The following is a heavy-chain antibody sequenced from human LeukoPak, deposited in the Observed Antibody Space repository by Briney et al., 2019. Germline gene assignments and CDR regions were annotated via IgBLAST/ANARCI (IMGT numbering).Heavy chain of an antibody. D-gene: IGHD3-22*01. CDR1: GYSFTNYD. J-gene: IGHJ5*02. Sequence: ASVKVSCKASGYSFTNYDINWVRQATGQGLEWMGWLNPNTGNTGYAQKFQGRVTITRNTSISTAYLELSSLRSEDTAIYYCARMYYYDNSGDDNWFDPWGQGTLVTVSS. CDR3: ARMYYYDNSGDDNWFDP. CDR2: LNPNTGNT. V-gene: IGHV1-8*03.